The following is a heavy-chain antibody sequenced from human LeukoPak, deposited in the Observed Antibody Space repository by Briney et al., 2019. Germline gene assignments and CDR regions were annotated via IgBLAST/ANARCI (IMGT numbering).Heavy chain of an antibody. Sequence: PSETMSLTSTVSGGSICSYYWSWIRQHPGKGLEWIGYIYYSGSTNYNPSLKSRVTISVDTSKNQFSLKLNSVTAADTAVYYCARVSGYDWESFYDYWGQGTLVTVSS. CDR3: ARVSGYDWESFYDY. D-gene: IGHD5-12*01. J-gene: IGHJ4*02. V-gene: IGHV4-59*01. CDR1: GGSICSYY. CDR2: IYYSGST.